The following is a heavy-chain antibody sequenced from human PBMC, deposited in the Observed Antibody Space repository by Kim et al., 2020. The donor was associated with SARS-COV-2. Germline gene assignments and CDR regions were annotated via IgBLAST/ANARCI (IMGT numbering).Heavy chain of an antibody. CDR2: ISNYNGNT. Sequence: ASVKVSCKASGYPFKSYGISWVRQAPGEGLEWMGWISNYNGNTKSSQKFQDRITMTTDTSTSTAYMELRNLRSDDTAVYYCARVFVAIFGTNWFDPWGQGTLVTVSS. CDR3: ARVFVAIFGTNWFDP. CDR1: GYPFKSYG. D-gene: IGHD2-21*01. V-gene: IGHV1-18*04. J-gene: IGHJ5*02.